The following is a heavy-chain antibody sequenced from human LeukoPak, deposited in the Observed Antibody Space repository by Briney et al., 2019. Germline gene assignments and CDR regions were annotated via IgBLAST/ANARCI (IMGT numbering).Heavy chain of an antibody. CDR1: GFAFTSYA. D-gene: IGHD5-24*01. Sequence: GGSLRLSCAASGFAFTSYAMSWVRQAPGRGLEWVSAISPSGGTTYYADSVKGRFTISRDNSKNTLYLQINSLRVEDTAVYYCAKGGTNDMATSFWGLGTLVTVSS. CDR2: ISPSGGTT. V-gene: IGHV3-23*01. J-gene: IGHJ4*02. CDR3: AKGGTNDMATSF.